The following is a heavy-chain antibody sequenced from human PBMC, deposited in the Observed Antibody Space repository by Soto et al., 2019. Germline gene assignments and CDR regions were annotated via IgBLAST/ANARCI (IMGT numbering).Heavy chain of an antibody. CDR3: ARDDPYCSGGSCYFGFINY. V-gene: IGHV3-7*01. CDR1: GFTFSSYW. J-gene: IGHJ4*02. Sequence: RGSLRLSCAASGFTFSSYWMSWVRQAPGKGLEWVANIKQDGSEKYYVDSVKGRFTISRENAKNSLYLQMNSLRAEETAVYYCARDDPYCSGGSCYFGFINYWGQGTLVTVSS. CDR2: IKQDGSEK. D-gene: IGHD2-15*01.